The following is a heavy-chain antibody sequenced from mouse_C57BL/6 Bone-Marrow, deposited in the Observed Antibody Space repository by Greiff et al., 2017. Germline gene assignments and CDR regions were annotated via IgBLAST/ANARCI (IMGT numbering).Heavy chain of an antibody. V-gene: IGHV1-62-2*01. Sequence: QVQLQQSGAELVKPGASVKLSCKASGYTFTEYTIHWVKQRSGQGLEWIGWFYPGSGSIKYNEKFKDKATLTADKSSSTVYMGLSRLTSEDSAVYFCARHEDRGDSIITTEGFDYWGQGTTLTVSS. CDR3: ARHEDRGDSIITTEGFDY. CDR2: FYPGSGSI. J-gene: IGHJ2*01. D-gene: IGHD1-1*01. CDR1: GYTFTEYT.